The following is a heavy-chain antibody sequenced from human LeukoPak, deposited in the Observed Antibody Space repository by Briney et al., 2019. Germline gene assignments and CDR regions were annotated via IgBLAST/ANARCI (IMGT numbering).Heavy chain of an antibody. CDR3: ARLRDFWSGYYFDY. CDR2: IYLGDSDT. J-gene: IGHJ4*02. CDR1: GYSFSTYW. Sequence: GESLKISCKGSGYSFSTYWISWVRQMPGKGLEWMGIIYLGDSDTRYSPAFQDQVTISADKSIGTAYLQWNSLKTSHTAMYYCARLRDFWSGYYFDYWGQGTLLTVSS. V-gene: IGHV5-51*01. D-gene: IGHD3-3*01.